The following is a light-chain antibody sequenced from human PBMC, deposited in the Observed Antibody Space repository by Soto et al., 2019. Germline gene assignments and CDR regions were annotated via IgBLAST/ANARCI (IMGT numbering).Light chain of an antibody. J-gene: IGKJ2*01. V-gene: IGKV4-1*01. CDR2: WAS. CDR3: QQYFSTPFT. CDR1: QSILYYSNNKNY. Sequence: DIVMTQSPDSLAVSLGERATINCKSSQSILYYSNNKNYLAWYQQTPGQPPKLLIYWASTRQSGVPDRFSGSGSGTDFTLTISSLQAEDVAVYYCQQYFSTPFTFGQGTKLEI.